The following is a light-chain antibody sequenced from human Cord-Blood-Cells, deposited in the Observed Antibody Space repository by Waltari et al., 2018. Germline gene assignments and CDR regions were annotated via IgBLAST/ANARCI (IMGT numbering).Light chain of an antibody. CDR3: QQRSNWPPT. V-gene: IGKV3-11*01. CDR2: DAS. CDR1: QSVSSY. J-gene: IGKJ4*01. Sequence: IVLPQATDSLSLCPGERATLSCRASQSVSSYLAWYQQKPGQAPRLLIYDASNRATGIPARFSGSGSWTDFTLTISRLEPEDCAVYYCQQRSNWPPTFGGGTKVEIK.